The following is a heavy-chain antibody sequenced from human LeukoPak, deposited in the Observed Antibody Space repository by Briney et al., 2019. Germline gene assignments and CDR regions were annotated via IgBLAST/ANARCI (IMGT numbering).Heavy chain of an antibody. Sequence: SETLSLTCTVSGGSISSYYWSWIRQPPGKGLEWIGYISYSGSTDYNPSLKSRVTISGDTSKNQFSLKLRSVTAADTAVYYCARAQYSSSWYYYYYYMDVWGKGTTVTVSS. CDR3: ARAQYSSSWYYYYYYMDV. V-gene: IGHV4-59*01. D-gene: IGHD6-13*01. CDR2: ISYSGST. J-gene: IGHJ6*03. CDR1: GGSISSYY.